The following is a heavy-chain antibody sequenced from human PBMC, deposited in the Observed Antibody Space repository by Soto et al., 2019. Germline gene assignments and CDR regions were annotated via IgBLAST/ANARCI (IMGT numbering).Heavy chain of an antibody. V-gene: IGHV4-34*02. CDR2: INYSGST. Sequence: QVQLQQWGAGLLKPSETLSLTCGVYGGSVSGYYWNWIRQPPGKGLEWIAEINYSGSTNYNPSLKSRVTISIDTSENQVSLKLSSVTAADTAVYYCARGAGMPALGYFDYWGQGTLVTVSS. D-gene: IGHD2-2*01. CDR3: ARGAGMPALGYFDY. J-gene: IGHJ4*02. CDR1: GGSVSGYY.